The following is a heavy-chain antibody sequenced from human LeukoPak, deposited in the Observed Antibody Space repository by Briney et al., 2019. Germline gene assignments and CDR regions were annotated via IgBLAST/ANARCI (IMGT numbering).Heavy chain of an antibody. D-gene: IGHD3-10*01. CDR3: ARTGSYLGAFDI. Sequence: GRSLRLSCAASGFTFSSYAMHWVRQAPGKGLEWLAVISYDGSNKYYADSVKGHFTISRDNSKNTLYLQMNSLRAEDTAVYYCARTGSYLGAFDIWGQGTMVTVSS. J-gene: IGHJ3*02. CDR2: ISYDGSNK. V-gene: IGHV3-30*04. CDR1: GFTFSSYA.